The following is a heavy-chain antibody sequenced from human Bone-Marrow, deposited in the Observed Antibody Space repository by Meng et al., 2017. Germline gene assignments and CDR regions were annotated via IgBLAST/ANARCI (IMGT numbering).Heavy chain of an antibody. J-gene: IGHJ4*02. V-gene: IGHV3-30*01. CDR3: ARVDTVRGVWMPPFDY. CDR1: GFTFSSYA. CDR2: ISYDGSNK. Sequence: GESLKISCAASGFTFSSYAMHWVRQAPGKGLEWVAVISYDGSNKYYADSVKGRFTISRDNSKNTLYLQMNSLRSDDTAVYYCARVDTVRGVWMPPFDYWGQGTLVTVSS. D-gene: IGHD3-10*01.